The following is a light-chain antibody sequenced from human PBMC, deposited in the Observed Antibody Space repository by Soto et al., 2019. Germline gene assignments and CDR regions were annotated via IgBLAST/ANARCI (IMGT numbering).Light chain of an antibody. CDR2: KAS. CDR3: QHYNRYSEA. Sequence: DIKMTQSPSTLSGSVGDRVTITCRASQTISSWLAWYQQKPGKAPKLLIYKASTLKSGVPSRFSGSGSGKEFTLTISSLQPDDFATYYSQHYNRYSEASGQVNKVDIX. V-gene: IGKV1-5*03. CDR1: QTISSW. J-gene: IGKJ1*01.